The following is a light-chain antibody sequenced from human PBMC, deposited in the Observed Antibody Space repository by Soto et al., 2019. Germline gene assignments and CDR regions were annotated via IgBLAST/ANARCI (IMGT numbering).Light chain of an antibody. CDR3: AAWDDSLNAL. CDR2: LND. V-gene: IGLV1-44*01. Sequence: QSVLTQPPSLSATPGQRVNISCSGSFSNIGDNAVNWYQQLTGAAPKLLIYLNDQRPSGVPDRFSGSKSGTSAFLAISGLQSEDEADYYCAAWDDSLNALFGTGTKLTVL. CDR1: FSNIGDNA. J-gene: IGLJ1*01.